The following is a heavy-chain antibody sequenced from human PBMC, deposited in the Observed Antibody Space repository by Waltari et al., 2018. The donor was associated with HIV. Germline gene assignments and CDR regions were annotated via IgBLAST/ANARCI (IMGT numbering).Heavy chain of an antibody. CDR3: ARGGGYCSSTSCLIFDY. V-gene: IGHV1-69*13. CDR1: GGTFSSYA. Sequence: QVQLVQSGAEVKKPGSSVKVSCKASGGTFSSYAISWVRQAPGQGLEWMGGVIPIFGTANYAQKFQGRVTITADESTSTAYMELSSLRSEDTAVYYCARGGGYCSSTSCLIFDYWGQGTLVTVSS. J-gene: IGHJ4*02. CDR2: VIPIFGTA. D-gene: IGHD2-2*01.